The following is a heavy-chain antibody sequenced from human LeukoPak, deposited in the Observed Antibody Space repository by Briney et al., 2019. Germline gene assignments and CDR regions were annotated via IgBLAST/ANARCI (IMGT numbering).Heavy chain of an antibody. V-gene: IGHV4-4*02. CDR3: ARGGRMSSGWYSS. CDR2: IYHSGST. J-gene: IGHJ5*02. D-gene: IGHD6-19*01. CDR1: GGSISSTNW. Sequence: SETLSLTCAVSGGSISSTNWWSWVRQSPGKGLEWIGEIYHSGSTNYNPSLKSRVTISVDTSKNQFSLKLSSVTAADTAVYYCARGGRMSSGWYSSWGQGTLVTVSS.